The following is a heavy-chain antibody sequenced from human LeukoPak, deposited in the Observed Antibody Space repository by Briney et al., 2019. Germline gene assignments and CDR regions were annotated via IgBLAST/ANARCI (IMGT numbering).Heavy chain of an antibody. CDR1: GFTLSSYW. D-gene: IGHD4-17*01. V-gene: IGHV3-74*01. J-gene: IGHJ4*02. Sequence: GGSLRLSCAAAGFTLSSYWIHWVRQAPGEGLVWVSRINPDGSRTGYADSVKGRFTISRDNAKNSLSLQMNSLRAEDTAVYYCARDPAAYGDYGLGFNYWGQGTLVTVSS. CDR2: INPDGSRT. CDR3: ARDPAAYGDYGLGFNY.